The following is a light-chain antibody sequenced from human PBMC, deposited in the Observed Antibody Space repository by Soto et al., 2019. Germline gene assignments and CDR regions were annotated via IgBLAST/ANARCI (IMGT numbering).Light chain of an antibody. J-gene: IGLJ3*02. CDR1: SSNIGSNY. CDR3: AAWDDSLSVV. Sequence: QSVLTQPPSASGTPGQRVTISCSGSSSNIGSNYVYWYQQLPKTAPKLLIYRNNQRPSGVPDRFSGSKSGTSASLAISGLRSEDEADYYCAAWDDSLSVVFGGGTKLTAL. CDR2: RNN. V-gene: IGLV1-47*01.